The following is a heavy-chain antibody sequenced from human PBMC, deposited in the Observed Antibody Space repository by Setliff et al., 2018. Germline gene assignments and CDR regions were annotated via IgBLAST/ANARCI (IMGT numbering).Heavy chain of an antibody. CDR3: TRDRSTVIRGVTSFLYYYMDV. Sequence: PSETLSLTCNVSGVSIANTASYWSWIRQPAGKTLEWIGQVYVGGNTYYNPSFESRVSISVDRSNNQFSLKLRSVTAADTAVYYCTRDRSTVIRGVTSFLYYYMDVWGGGTTVTVSS. V-gene: IGHV4-61*10. J-gene: IGHJ6*03. CDR2: VYVGGNT. CDR1: GVSIANTASY. D-gene: IGHD3-10*01.